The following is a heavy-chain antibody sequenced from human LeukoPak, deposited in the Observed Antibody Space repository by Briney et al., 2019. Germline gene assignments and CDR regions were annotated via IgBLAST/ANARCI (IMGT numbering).Heavy chain of an antibody. CDR2: IKQDGSEK. CDR3: ARDRGNY. V-gene: IGHV3-7*01. CDR1: GFTFSSYW. D-gene: IGHD1-26*01. Sequence: GGSLRLSCAPSGFTFSSYWMSWVRQAPGKGLEWVANIKQDGSEKYYVDSVKGRFTISRDNAKNSLYLQMNSLRAEDTAVYYCARDRGNYWGQGTLVTVSS. J-gene: IGHJ4*02.